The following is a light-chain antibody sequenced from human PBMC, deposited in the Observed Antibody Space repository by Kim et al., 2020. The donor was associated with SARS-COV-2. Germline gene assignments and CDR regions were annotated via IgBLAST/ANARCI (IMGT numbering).Light chain of an antibody. Sequence: VAPGKTARITCGGNNIGSRSVHWNQQKPGQAPVLLTYYDNDRPSGIPERFSGSNSGNTATLTISGVEAGDEADYYCQVWDRSSDHVVFGGGTQLTVL. CDR2: YDN. CDR3: QVWDRSSDHVV. J-gene: IGLJ2*01. V-gene: IGLV3-21*04. CDR1: NIGSRS.